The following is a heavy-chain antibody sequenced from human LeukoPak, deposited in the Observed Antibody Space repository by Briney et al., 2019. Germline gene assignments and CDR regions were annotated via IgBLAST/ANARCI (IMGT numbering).Heavy chain of an antibody. CDR3: ARGPGLRMGAFDL. CDR1: GDSVSSTCAA. J-gene: IGHJ3*01. D-gene: IGHD4-17*01. Sequence: SQTLSLTCAISGDSVSSTCAAWNWIRPSQSRGLEWLGRTYYRSKWSNDSAVSVKSRITINPDTSKNQFFLQLNSVTPEDTAVYYCARGPGLRMGAFDLWGQGTVVSVSS. CDR2: TYYRSKWSN. V-gene: IGHV6-1*01.